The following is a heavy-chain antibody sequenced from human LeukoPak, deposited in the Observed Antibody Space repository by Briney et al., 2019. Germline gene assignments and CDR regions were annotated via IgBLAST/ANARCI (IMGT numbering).Heavy chain of an antibody. D-gene: IGHD3-22*01. CDR3: ARYYYDSSGSRGGTWGESDY. CDR2: ISAYNGNT. Sequence: GASVKVSCKASGYTFTSYGISWVRQAPGQGLEWMGWISAYNGNTNYAQKLQGRVTMTTDTSTSTAYMELRSLRSDDTAVYYCARYYYDSSGSRGGTWGESDYWGQGTLVTVSS. J-gene: IGHJ4*02. CDR1: GYTFTSYG. V-gene: IGHV1-18*01.